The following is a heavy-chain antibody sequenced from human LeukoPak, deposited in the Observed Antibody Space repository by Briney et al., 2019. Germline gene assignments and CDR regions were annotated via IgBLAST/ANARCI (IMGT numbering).Heavy chain of an antibody. CDR3: SRVHCSGSTCSYGGFDC. J-gene: IGHJ4*02. CDR1: GFTFSDHY. Sequence: GGSLRLSCAASGFTFSDHYMDWVRQAPGKGLEWIGRIRNKAHSYTTEYAASVRGRFTISRDDSKNSLNLQMNSLKTEDTAVYYCSRVHCSGSTCSYGGFDCWGQGTLVTVSS. CDR2: IRNKAHSYTT. V-gene: IGHV3-72*01. D-gene: IGHD2-2*01.